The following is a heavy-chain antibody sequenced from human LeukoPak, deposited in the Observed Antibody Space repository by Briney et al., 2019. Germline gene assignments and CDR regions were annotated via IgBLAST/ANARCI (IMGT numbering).Heavy chain of an antibody. CDR1: GYSISSGYY. CDR3: ARDGATLYYYGSGSYYKDYYYYGMDV. V-gene: IGHV4-38-2*02. CDR2: IYHSGST. Sequence: SETLSLTCAVSGYSISSGYYWGWIRQPPGKGLEWIGSIYHSGSTYYNPSLKSRLTISVDTSKNQFSLKLSSVTAADTAVYYCARDGATLYYYGSGSYYKDYYYYGMDVWGKGTTVTVSS. J-gene: IGHJ6*04. D-gene: IGHD3-10*01.